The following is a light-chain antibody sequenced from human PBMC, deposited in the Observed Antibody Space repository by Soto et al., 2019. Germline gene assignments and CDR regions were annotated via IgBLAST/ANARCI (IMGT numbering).Light chain of an antibody. J-gene: IGLJ1*01. CDR1: TSNIGAGFD. CDR3: QSYDNSLSGSYV. V-gene: IGLV1-40*01. CDR2: INN. Sequence: QSVLTQPPSVSGAPGQRVNISCTGSTSNIGAGFDVHWYQHLPGAAPKLLIYINNNRPSGVPDRFSGSKSGTSASLAITGPQAEDEADYYCQSYDNSLSGSYVFGTGTKVAVL.